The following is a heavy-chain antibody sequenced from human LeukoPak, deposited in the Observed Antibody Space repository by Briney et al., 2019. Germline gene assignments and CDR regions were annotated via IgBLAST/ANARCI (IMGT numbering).Heavy chain of an antibody. CDR2: INHSGST. CDR1: GGSFSGYY. CDR3: ARDWDTAMVRYDY. Sequence: SETLSLTCAVYGGSFSGYYWSWIRQPPGKGLEWIGEINHSGSTNYNPSLKSRVTISVDTSKNQFSLELSSVTAADTAVYYCARDWDTAMVRYDYWGQGTLVTVSS. V-gene: IGHV4-34*01. D-gene: IGHD5-18*01. J-gene: IGHJ4*02.